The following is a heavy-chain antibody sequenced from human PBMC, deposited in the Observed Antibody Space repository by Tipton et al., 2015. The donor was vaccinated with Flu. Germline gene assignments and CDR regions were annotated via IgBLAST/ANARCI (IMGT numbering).Heavy chain of an antibody. D-gene: IGHD3-22*01. CDR2: IYPTGST. CDR3: ARAEYYYDNSGNYKEGAFNI. V-gene: IGHV4-61*02. Sequence: TLSLTCSVSDDSLSSEDYYWSWIRRPAGKGLEWIGRIYPTGSTTYNPSLKSRIIISLDTSTKQFSLNLSSVTAADTAVYYCARAEYYYDNSGNYKEGAFNIWGQGTMVTVSS. J-gene: IGHJ3*02. CDR1: DDSLSSEDYY.